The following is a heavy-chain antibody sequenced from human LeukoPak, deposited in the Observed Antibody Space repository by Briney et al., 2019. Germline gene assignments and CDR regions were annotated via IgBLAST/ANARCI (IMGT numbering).Heavy chain of an antibody. CDR2: INHSGST. D-gene: IGHD6-13*01. V-gene: IGHV4-34*01. J-gene: IGHJ4*02. CDR3: ASSSLAAAEYYFDY. CDR1: GGSFGGYY. Sequence: SETLSLTCAVYGGSFGGYYWSWIRQPPGKGLEWIGEINHSGSTNYNPSLKSRVTISVDTSKNQFSLKLSSVTAADTAVYYCASSSLAAAEYYFDYWGQGTLVTVSS.